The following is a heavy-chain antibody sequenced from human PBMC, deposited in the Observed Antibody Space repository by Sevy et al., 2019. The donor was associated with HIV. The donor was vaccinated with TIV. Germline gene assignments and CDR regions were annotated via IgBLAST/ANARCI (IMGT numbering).Heavy chain of an antibody. D-gene: IGHD2-21*02. Sequence: WGSLRLSCAASGFTFSNYDMHWVRQAPGKGLEWVAVISHDGNYKNYADSVKVRFTISRDDFKNTLYLQMSSLRPEDMAVYFCARLFSCGGDCYYLDYWGQGALVTVSS. J-gene: IGHJ4*02. V-gene: IGHV3-30-3*01. CDR1: GFTFSNYD. CDR3: ARLFSCGGDCYYLDY. CDR2: ISHDGNYK.